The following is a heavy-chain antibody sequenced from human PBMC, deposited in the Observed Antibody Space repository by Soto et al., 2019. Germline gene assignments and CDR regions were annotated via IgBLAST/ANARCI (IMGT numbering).Heavy chain of an antibody. V-gene: IGHV3-73*01. J-gene: IGHJ4*02. CDR1: GFTFSGSA. D-gene: IGHD3-22*01. CDR2: IRNKANSYAT. Sequence: GSLRLSCAASGFTFSGSALHWVRQASGKGLEWVSRIRNKANSYATAYAASVKGRFTISRDDSKNTAFLQMNSLKTEDTALYYCTTHAHEGMIRKWGPGTLVTVPS. CDR3: TTHAHEGMIRK.